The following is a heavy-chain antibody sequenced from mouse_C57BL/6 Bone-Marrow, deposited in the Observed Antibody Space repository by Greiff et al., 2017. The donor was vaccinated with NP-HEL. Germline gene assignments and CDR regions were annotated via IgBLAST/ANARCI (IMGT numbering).Heavy chain of an antibody. CDR3: ARLGYYSNWDAMDY. J-gene: IGHJ4*01. CDR2: ISSGGSYT. Sequence: EVMLVESGGDLVKPGGSLKLSCAASGFTFSSYGMSWVRQTPDKRLEWVATISSGGSYTYYPDSVKGRFTISGDNAKNTLYLQMSSLKSEDTAMYYCARLGYYSNWDAMDYWGQGTSVTVSS. D-gene: IGHD2-5*01. V-gene: IGHV5-6*02. CDR1: GFTFSSYG.